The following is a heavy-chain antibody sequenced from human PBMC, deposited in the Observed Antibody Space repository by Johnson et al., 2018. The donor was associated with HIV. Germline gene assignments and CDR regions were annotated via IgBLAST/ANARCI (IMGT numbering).Heavy chain of an antibody. V-gene: IGHV3-11*04. CDR1: GFTFRDYD. J-gene: IGHJ3*02. Sequence: QVQLVESGGGLVQPGGSLRLSCAASGFTFRDYDMSWNRQAPGKGLEWISSISSTSSTIDYVDSVKGRFTVSRDNAKYSLYLQMNSLRAEDTAVYYGERGWGGKGNMAFDIWGQGTMVTVSS. CDR2: ISSTSSTI. CDR3: ERGWGGKGNMAFDI. D-gene: IGHD2/OR15-2a*01.